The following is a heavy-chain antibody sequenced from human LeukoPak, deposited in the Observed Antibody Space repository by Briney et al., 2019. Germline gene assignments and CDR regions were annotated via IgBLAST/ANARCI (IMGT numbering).Heavy chain of an antibody. D-gene: IGHD1-14*01. J-gene: IGHJ4*02. CDR1: GFTFSSYS. Sequence: GGSLRLSCAASGFTFSSYSMNWVRQAPGKGLEWVSYISSGGSTIYYADSVRGRFTISRDTAKNSLYLEMNSLRDEGTAMYYCVRGDQEASEPAFDYWGQGTLVTVSS. V-gene: IGHV3-48*02. CDR3: VRGDQEASEPAFDY. CDR2: ISSGGSTI.